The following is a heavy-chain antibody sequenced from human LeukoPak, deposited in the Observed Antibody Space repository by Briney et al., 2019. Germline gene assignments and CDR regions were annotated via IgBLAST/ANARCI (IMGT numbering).Heavy chain of an antibody. CDR2: ISWNSGSI. J-gene: IGHJ5*02. CDR3: AKDYSSGWPWYNWFDP. D-gene: IGHD6-19*01. V-gene: IGHV3-9*01. CDR1: GFTVEDYA. Sequence: PGGSLRLSCVASGFTVEDYAMHWVRQAPGKGLEWVAGISWNSGSIGYADSVKGRFTISRDNAKNSLYLQMNSLRAEDTALYYCAKDYSSGWPWYNWFDPWGQGTLVTVSS.